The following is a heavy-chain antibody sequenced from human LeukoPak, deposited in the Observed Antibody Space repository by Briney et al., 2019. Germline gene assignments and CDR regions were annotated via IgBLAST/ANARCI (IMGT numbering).Heavy chain of an antibody. CDR2: IYPGDADT. CDR3: ARLLMVGGVIVLEY. CDR1: GYSFTSYW. J-gene: IGHJ4*02. Sequence: GESLNISCKGSGYSFTSYWIGGVRQMPGKGLEWMGIIYPGDADTRYSPSFQGEVTISADKSISTAYLQWSSLKASDTGMYYCARLLMVGGVIVLEYWGQGTLVTVSS. D-gene: IGHD3-10*01. V-gene: IGHV5-51*01.